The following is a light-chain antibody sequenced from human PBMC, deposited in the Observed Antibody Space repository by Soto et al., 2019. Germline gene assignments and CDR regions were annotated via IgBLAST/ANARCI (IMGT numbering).Light chain of an antibody. CDR3: QQYGSSPT. CDR2: GAS. CDR1: QSVRTNY. V-gene: IGKV3-20*01. Sequence: EIVLTQSPGTLSLSPGERATLSCRASQSVRTNYLAWCQQKPGQAPRLLIYGASSRATGIPDRFSGSGSGTDFTLTISRLEPEDFVVYYCQQYGSSPTFGQGTKVDIK. J-gene: IGKJ1*01.